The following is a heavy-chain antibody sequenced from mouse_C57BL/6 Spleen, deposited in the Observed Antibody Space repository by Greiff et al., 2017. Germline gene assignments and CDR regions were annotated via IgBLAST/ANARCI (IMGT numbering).Heavy chain of an antibody. V-gene: IGHV1-69*01. D-gene: IGHD2-5*01. CDR2: IDPSDSYT. J-gene: IGHJ2*01. Sequence: QVQLQQPGAELVMPGASVKLSCKASGYTFTSYWMHWVKQRPGHGLEWIGEIDPSDSYTNYNQKFKGKSTLTVDKSSSTAYMQLSSLTSEDSAVYYCARRSNYKYYFDYWGQGTTLTVSS. CDR3: ARRSNYKYYFDY. CDR1: GYTFTSYW.